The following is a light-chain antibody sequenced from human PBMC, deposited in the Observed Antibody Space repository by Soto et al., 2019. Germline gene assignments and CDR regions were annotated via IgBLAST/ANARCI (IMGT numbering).Light chain of an antibody. J-gene: IGKJ1*01. CDR1: QGISNY. Sequence: DIQMTQSPSSLSASVGDRVTITCRASQGISNYLAWYQQKPGKVPKLLIYAASTLQSGVPSRFSGSGSGTEFTLTISSLQPEDVATCYCQKYNSAPWTFGQGNKVEIK. V-gene: IGKV1-27*01. CDR2: AAS. CDR3: QKYNSAPWT.